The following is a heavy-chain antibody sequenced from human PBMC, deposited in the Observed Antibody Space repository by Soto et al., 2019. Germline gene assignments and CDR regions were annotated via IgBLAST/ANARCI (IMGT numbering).Heavy chain of an antibody. J-gene: IGHJ6*02. CDR3: AREETAWPLAYGLDV. Sequence: VGSLRLSCEASGFSFSTYSMHWVRQAPGKGLEWVSSIGRRSDIYYADSVKGRFTISRDNAKNSVSLQMNSLGDEDTAVYYCAREETAWPLAYGLDVWGQGTTVTVSS. V-gene: IGHV3-21*01. CDR2: IGRRSDI. D-gene: IGHD2-21*02. CDR1: GFSFSTYS.